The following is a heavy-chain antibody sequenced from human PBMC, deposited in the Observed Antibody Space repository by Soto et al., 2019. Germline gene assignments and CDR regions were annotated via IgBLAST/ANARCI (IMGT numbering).Heavy chain of an antibody. CDR2: IFYSGST. J-gene: IGHJ4*02. V-gene: IGHV4-39*01. Sequence: QLHLQESGPGLVRPSETLSLICTVSGDSIISGIYYWGWIRQSPGKGLEWIGSIFYSGSTYYNPSLKSRVTMSVDTSKSQFSLKLNSVTAADTAVYYCTRHGYYYRSGNCHFWGQGTLVTVSS. CDR1: GDSIISGIYY. CDR3: TRHGYYYRSGNCHF. D-gene: IGHD3-10*01.